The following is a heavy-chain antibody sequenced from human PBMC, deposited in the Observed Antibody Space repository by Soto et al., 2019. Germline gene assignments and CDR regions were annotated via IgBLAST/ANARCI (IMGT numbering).Heavy chain of an antibody. CDR3: ARSLRATSPLSC. Sequence: GGSLRLSCEASGFTFTDYHMSWIRQAPGKGLEWVALISETGSHTAYAESVKGRFTISRDNARPSVFLQMNSLRSDDTAGYFCARSLRATSPLSCWGQGTPVTVSS. CDR2: ISETGSHT. CDR1: GFTFTDYH. V-gene: IGHV3-11*06. J-gene: IGHJ4*02.